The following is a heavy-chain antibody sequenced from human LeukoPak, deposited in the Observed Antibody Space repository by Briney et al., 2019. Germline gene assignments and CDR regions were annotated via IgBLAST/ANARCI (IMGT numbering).Heavy chain of an antibody. J-gene: IGHJ4*02. Sequence: GGSLRLSCAASGITFSSYGMSWVRQAPGKGLEWVSVIYSGGSTHYADSVKGRFTISRDNSKNTLYLQMNSLRAEDTAVYYCARGGPAAGRFDYWGQGTLVTVSS. CDR3: ARGGPAAGRFDY. CDR1: GITFSSYG. V-gene: IGHV3-66*01. CDR2: IYSGGST. D-gene: IGHD6-13*01.